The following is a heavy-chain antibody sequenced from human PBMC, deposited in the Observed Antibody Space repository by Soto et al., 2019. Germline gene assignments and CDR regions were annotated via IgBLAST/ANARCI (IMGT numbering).Heavy chain of an antibody. CDR1: GGSFSGYY. V-gene: IGHV4-34*01. J-gene: IGHJ4*02. Sequence: SETLCLTCAVYGGSFSGYYWSWIRQPPGKGLEWTGEINHSGSTNYNPSLKSRVTISVDTSKNQFSLKLSSVTAADTAVYYCARASVVVAATAIDYWGQGTLVTVSS. CDR2: INHSGST. CDR3: ARASVVVAATAIDY. D-gene: IGHD2-15*01.